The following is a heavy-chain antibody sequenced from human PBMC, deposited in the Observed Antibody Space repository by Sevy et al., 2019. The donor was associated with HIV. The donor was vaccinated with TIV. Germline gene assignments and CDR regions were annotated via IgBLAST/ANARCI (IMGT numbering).Heavy chain of an antibody. Sequence: SETLSLTCTVSGGSISGYYWSWIRQPPGKGLEWIGYIYYSGSTDYNPSLKSRVTISVHTSKNQFSLKLSSVTAADTAVYYCARVPCSSTSCYGYYFDYWGQGTLVTVSS. J-gene: IGHJ4*02. CDR2: IYYSGST. CDR3: ARVPCSSTSCYGYYFDY. CDR1: GGSISGYY. V-gene: IGHV4-59*01. D-gene: IGHD2-2*01.